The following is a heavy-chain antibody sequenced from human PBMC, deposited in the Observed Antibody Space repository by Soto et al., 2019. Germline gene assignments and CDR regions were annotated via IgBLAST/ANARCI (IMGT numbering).Heavy chain of an antibody. D-gene: IGHD1-7*01. J-gene: IGHJ6*02. Sequence: PGGSLRLSCAASGFTFSSYGMHWVRQAPGKGLEWVAVISYDGSNKYYADSVKGRFTISRDNSKNTLYLQMNSLRAEDTAVYYCAKDLWLELREYYYGMDVWGQGTTVTVSS. CDR3: AKDLWLELREYYYGMDV. V-gene: IGHV3-30*18. CDR2: ISYDGSNK. CDR1: GFTFSSYG.